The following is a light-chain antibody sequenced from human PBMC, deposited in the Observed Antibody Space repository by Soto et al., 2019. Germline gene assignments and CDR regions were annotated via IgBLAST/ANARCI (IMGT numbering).Light chain of an antibody. CDR3: QQYGSSPMYT. Sequence: EIVLTQSPGTLSLSPGERATLSCRASQSVSSSYLDWYQQKPGQAPRLLIYGASSRATGIPDRFSGSGSGTDFTLTISRREPEDFAVYYCQQYGSSPMYTFGHGTKLEIK. J-gene: IGKJ2*01. V-gene: IGKV3-20*01. CDR1: QSVSSSY. CDR2: GAS.